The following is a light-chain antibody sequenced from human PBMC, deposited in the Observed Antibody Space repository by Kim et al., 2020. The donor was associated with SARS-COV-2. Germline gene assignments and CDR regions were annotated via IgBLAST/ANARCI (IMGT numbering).Light chain of an antibody. Sequence: ASVGDRVTLTCRANQGISNYLAWYQQKPGKVPSLLIYAASTLQSGVPSRFSGGGSGTDFTLTINSLQPEDVATYYCQNYNTVPRAFGQGTKVDIK. CDR3: QNYNTVPRA. CDR2: AAS. CDR1: QGISNY. V-gene: IGKV1-27*01. J-gene: IGKJ1*01.